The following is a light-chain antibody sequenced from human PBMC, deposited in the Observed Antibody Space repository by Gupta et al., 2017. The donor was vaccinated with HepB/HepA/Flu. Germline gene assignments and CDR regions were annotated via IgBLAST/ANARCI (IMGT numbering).Light chain of an antibody. Sequence: DIVMTQSPDSLAVSLGERATINCKSSQTVLYSSNNRNYLAWYQQKPGQPPKLLIYWASTRESGVPDRFSGSGSGTDFTLTISSLQAEDVAVYYCQQYYNTPFTFGPGTKVGIK. CDR3: QQYYNTPFT. V-gene: IGKV4-1*01. CDR1: QTVLYSSNNRNY. CDR2: WAS. J-gene: IGKJ3*01.